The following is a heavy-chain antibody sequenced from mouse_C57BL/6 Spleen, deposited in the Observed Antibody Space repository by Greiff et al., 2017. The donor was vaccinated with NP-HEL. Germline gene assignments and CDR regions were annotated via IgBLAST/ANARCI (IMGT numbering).Heavy chain of an antibody. CDR1: GYAFSSSW. D-gene: IGHD4-1*02. J-gene: IGHJ2*01. V-gene: IGHV1-82*01. CDR2: IYPGDGDT. Sequence: QVQLQQSGPELVKPGASVKISCKASGYAFSSSWMNWVKQRPGKGLEWIGRIYPGDGDTNYNGKFKGKATLTADKSSSTAYMQLSSLTSEDSAVYCCARAQLGRLDYWGQGTTLTVSS. CDR3: ARAQLGRLDY.